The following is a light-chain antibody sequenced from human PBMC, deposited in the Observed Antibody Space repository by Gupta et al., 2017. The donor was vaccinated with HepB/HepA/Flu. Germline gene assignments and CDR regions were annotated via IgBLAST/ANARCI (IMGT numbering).Light chain of an antibody. J-gene: IGKJ1*01. CDR2: KAS. V-gene: IGKV1-5*03. CDR1: QSITSW. CDR3: QQENSTTWT. Sequence: DIQMTQSPSTLSASVGDRVTITCRASQSITSWLAWYQQKPGKAPKLLIYKASSLESGVPSRFSGSESGTEFTLTISSRQPDDFATYYCQQENSTTWTFGQGTKVEIK.